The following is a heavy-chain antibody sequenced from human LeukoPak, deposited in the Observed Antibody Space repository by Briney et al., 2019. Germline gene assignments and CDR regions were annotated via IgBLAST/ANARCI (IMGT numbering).Heavy chain of an antibody. CDR2: IMPISGAP. J-gene: IGHJ4*02. CDR1: GGTFNSYV. V-gene: IGHV1-69*13. CDR3: ARPAEVGSPDAYDY. D-gene: IGHD3-16*01. Sequence: SVKVSCKASGGTFNSYVISWMRQAPGQGLEWMGGIMPISGAPPYAQKFRGRVTFTAEASTNTAYMELTSLKADDTAVYYCARPAEVGSPDAYDYWGQGTLVTVSS.